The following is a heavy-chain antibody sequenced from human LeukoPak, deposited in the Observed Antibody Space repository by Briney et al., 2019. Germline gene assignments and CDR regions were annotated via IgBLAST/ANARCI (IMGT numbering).Heavy chain of an antibody. CDR1: GGSISSGGYY. CDR3: ARVVGDYYDSSGYYLKYYFDY. J-gene: IGHJ4*02. Sequence: SETLSLTCAVSGGSISSGGYYWSWIRQHPGKGLEWIGYIYYSGSTYYNPSLKSRVTISVDTSKNQFSLKLSSVTAADTAMYYCARVVGDYYDSSGYYLKYYFDYWGQGTLVTVSS. V-gene: IGHV4-31*11. CDR2: IYYSGST. D-gene: IGHD3-22*01.